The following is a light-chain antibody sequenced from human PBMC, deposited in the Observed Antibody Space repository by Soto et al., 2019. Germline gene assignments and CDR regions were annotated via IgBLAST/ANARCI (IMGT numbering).Light chain of an antibody. Sequence: EIVVTQSPVTLPVSPGQRFTLPCRAGQGVTTNFAWYQQKSGQSPRFLIYDVSSRATGVPSRFSGTGYETDFTLTISGLQPEDSAIYVCQQYNNWPFSFGQGTRLEIK. V-gene: IGKV3-15*01. J-gene: IGKJ5*01. CDR2: DVS. CDR3: QQYNNWPFS. CDR1: QGVTTN.